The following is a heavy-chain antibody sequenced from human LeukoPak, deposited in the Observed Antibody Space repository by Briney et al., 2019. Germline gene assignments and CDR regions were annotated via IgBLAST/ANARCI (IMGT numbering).Heavy chain of an antibody. CDR3: ARALRPQSFDY. V-gene: IGHV4-59*01. CDR2: IYYSGST. J-gene: IGHJ4*02. Sequence: SETLSLTCTVSGGSISSYYWSWIRQPPGKGLEWIGYIYYSGSTNYNPSLKSRVTISVDTSKNQFSLKLSSVTAADTAVYYCARALRPQSFDYWGQGTLVTVSS. CDR1: GGSISSYY.